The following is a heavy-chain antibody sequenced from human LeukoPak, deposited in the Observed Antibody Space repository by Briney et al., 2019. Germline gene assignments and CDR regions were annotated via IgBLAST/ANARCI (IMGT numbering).Heavy chain of an antibody. CDR2: IKQDGSEK. D-gene: IGHD5-24*01. J-gene: IGHJ4*02. V-gene: IGHV3-7*03. CDR3: AREGGYNDFDY. Sequence: HAGGSLRLSCAASGFTLSNYWMSWVRQAPGKGLEWVANIKQDGSEKYYVDSVKGRFTISRDNAYNSLHLQMSSLRADDTAVYYCAREGGYNDFDYWGQGTLVTVSS. CDR1: GFTLSNYW.